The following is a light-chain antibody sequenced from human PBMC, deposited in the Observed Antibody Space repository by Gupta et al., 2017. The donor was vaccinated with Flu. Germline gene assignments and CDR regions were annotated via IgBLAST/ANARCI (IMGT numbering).Light chain of an antibody. Sequence: PVLAHASSAEGRGGGEDKITCTLSNGHNTDIIAWHQQRPGKAPRFLMKVEGSGDYTKGSGVPARFSGSTSGADRDLTISNVQSEDEGDYYCETGGSDSSVFGAGTKVTVL. CDR3: ETGGSDSSV. CDR2: VEGSGDY. V-gene: IGLV4-60*03. J-gene: IGLJ1*01. CDR1: NGHNTDI.